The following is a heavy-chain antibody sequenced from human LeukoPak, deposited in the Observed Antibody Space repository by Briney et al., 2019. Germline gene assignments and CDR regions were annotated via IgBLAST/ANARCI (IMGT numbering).Heavy chain of an antibody. V-gene: IGHV3-30*18. J-gene: IGHJ4*02. CDR3: AKVSGPATIDY. CDR2: ISYDGSNK. CDR1: GFTFSSYG. D-gene: IGHD5-12*01. Sequence: GGSLRLSCAASGFTFSSYGMHWVRQAPGKGLEWVAVISYDGSNKYYADSVKGRFTISRGNSKNTLYLQMNSLRAEDTAVYYCAKVSGPATIDYWGQGTLVTVSS.